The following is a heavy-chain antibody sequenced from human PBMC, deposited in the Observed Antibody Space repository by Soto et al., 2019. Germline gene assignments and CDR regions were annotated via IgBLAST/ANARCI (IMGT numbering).Heavy chain of an antibody. CDR2: IYHSGST. V-gene: IGHV4-39*07. CDR1: GGSISSSSYY. CDR3: ARRGYSYGSFFDY. Sequence: SVTLSLTCTVAGGSISSSSYYWGWIRQPPGKGLEWIGNIYHSGSTYYNPSLKSRVTISVDRSKNQFSLKLSSVTAADTAVYYCARRGYSYGSFFDYWGQGTLVTAPQ. J-gene: IGHJ4*02. D-gene: IGHD5-18*01.